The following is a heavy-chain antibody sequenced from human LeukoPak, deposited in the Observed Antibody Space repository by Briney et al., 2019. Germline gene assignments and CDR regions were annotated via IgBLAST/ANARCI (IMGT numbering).Heavy chain of an antibody. J-gene: IGHJ4*02. V-gene: IGHV1-69*05. Sequence: ASVKVSCKASGGTFSSYAISWVRQAPGQGLEWMGGIIPIFGTANYAQKFQGRVTITTDESTSTAYMELSSLRSEDTAVYYCARGEVTASAFDYWGQGTWSPSPQ. CDR2: IIPIFGTA. CDR1: GGTFSSYA. CDR3: ARGEVTASAFDY. D-gene: IGHD1-14*01.